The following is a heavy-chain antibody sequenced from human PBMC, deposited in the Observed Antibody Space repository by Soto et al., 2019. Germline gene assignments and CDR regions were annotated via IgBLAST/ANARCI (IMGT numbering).Heavy chain of an antibody. CDR1: GFTFSSYG. J-gene: IGHJ4*02. Sequence: SVGSLRLSCAASGFTFSSYGMHWVRQAPGKGLEWVAVISYDGSNKYYADSVKGRFTISRDNSKNTLYLQMNSLRAEDTAVYYCAKGSLPLTSMVKSWVQGTLVTVSS. V-gene: IGHV3-30*18. D-gene: IGHD5-18*01. CDR3: AKGSLPLTSMVKS. CDR2: ISYDGSNK.